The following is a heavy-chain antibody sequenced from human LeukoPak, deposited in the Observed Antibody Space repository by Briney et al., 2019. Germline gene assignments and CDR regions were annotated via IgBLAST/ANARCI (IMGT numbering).Heavy chain of an antibody. Sequence: SETLSLTCTVSGGSISSYYWSWIRQPPGKGLEWIGYIYYSGSTNYNPSLKSRVTISVDTSKNQFSLKLSSVTAADTAVYYCARTITMIVGDAFDIWGQGTMVTVSS. V-gene: IGHV4-59*12. J-gene: IGHJ3*02. CDR3: ARTITMIVGDAFDI. CDR2: IYYSGST. D-gene: IGHD3-22*01. CDR1: GGSISSYY.